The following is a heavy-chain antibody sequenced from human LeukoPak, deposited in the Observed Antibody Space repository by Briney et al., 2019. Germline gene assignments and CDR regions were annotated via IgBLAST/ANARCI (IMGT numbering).Heavy chain of an antibody. Sequence: QPGESLRLSCVASGFTFSMYWMTWFRQAPGKGLEWVANLKQDGSQTNYVDSVKGRFTISRDNAKKSLYLQMNSLRGEDTAVYYCARGGTYDIWGQGTRVTVSS. CDR1: GFTFSMYW. V-gene: IGHV3-7*01. CDR3: ARGGTYDI. CDR2: LKQDGSQT. J-gene: IGHJ3*02.